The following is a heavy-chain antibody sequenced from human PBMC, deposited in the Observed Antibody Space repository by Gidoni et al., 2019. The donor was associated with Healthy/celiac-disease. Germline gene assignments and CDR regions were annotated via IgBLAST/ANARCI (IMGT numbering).Heavy chain of an antibody. J-gene: IGHJ3*02. CDR2: ISGSGGST. V-gene: IGHV3-23*01. Sequence: EVQLLVSGGGLVQPGWSLRLSCAASGFTFISYAMSWVRQAPGKGLEWVSDISGSGGSTYYADSVKGRFTISRDNSKNTMYLQMNSLRAEDTAVYYCATTVRFLEWFTGDAFDIWGQGTMVTVSS. CDR3: ATTVRFLEWFTGDAFDI. D-gene: IGHD3-3*01. CDR1: GFTFISYA.